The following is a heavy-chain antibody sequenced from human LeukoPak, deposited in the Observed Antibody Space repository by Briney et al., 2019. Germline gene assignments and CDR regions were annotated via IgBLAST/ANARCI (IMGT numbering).Heavy chain of an antibody. J-gene: IGHJ4*02. Sequence: GGSLRLSCAASGFTIGDNYMNWVRQAPGKGLEWVSVIYSGGSTYYADSVKGRFTISRDNSKNTQYLQMNSLRAEDTAVYYCARAEVIAIFDYWGQGTLVTVSS. CDR2: IYSGGST. V-gene: IGHV3-66*02. CDR3: ARAEVIAIFDY. D-gene: IGHD2-21*01. CDR1: GFTIGDNY.